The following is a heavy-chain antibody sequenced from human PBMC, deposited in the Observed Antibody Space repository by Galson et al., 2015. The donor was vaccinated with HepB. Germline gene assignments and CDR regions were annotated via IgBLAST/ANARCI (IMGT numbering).Heavy chain of an antibody. CDR3: ARTRGAAAGIFDY. V-gene: IGHV3-74*01. CDR1: GFTFSNYW. D-gene: IGHD6-13*01. J-gene: IGHJ4*02. Sequence: SLRLSCAAPGFTFSNYWMHWVRHAPGKGLVWVSRINSDGTYITYADSVKGRFTISKDNAKNTLYLQMNSPRAEDTALYYCARTRGAAAGIFDYWGQGSLVTVSS. CDR2: INSDGTYI.